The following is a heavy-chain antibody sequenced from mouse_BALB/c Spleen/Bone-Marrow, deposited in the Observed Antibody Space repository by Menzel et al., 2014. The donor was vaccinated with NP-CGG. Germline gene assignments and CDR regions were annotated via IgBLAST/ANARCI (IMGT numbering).Heavy chain of an antibody. CDR3: ARNGYYVYYYAMDY. CDR2: IDPANGNT. V-gene: IGHV14-3*02. D-gene: IGHD2-3*01. CDR1: GFNIKDTY. Sequence: VQLQQSGAELVKPGASVKLSCTASGFNIKDTYMHWVKQRPEQGLEWIGRIDPANGNTKYDPKFQGKATITADTSFNTAYLQLSSLTSEDTAVYYCARNGYYVYYYAMDYWGQGTSVTVSS. J-gene: IGHJ4*01.